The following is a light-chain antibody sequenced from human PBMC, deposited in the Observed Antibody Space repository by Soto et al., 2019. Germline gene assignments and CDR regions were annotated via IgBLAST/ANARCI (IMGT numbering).Light chain of an antibody. J-gene: IGKJ4*01. CDR1: QSVSSSY. V-gene: IGKV3-20*01. CDR3: QQYGSSPRVT. Sequence: EIVLTQSPGTLSLSPGERATLSCRASQSVSSSYLAWYQQKPGQAPRLLIYGASSRATGIPDRFSCSGSGTDFTLTLSRLKPEDFAVYYCQQYGSSPRVTFGGGTKVEIK. CDR2: GAS.